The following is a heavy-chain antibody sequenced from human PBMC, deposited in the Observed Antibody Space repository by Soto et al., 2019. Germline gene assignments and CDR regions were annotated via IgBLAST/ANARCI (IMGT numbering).Heavy chain of an antibody. CDR1: GYTFTSYG. V-gene: IGHV1-18*01. J-gene: IGHJ4*02. CDR3: ARQYDILTGYYLEVGY. CDR2: ISAYSGNT. Sequence: QVQLVQSGAEVKKPGASVKVSCKASGYTFTSYGISWVRQAPGQGLEWMGWISAYSGNTNYAQKLQGRVTMTTDTSTSTAYMELRSLKSDDTSVYYCARQYDILTGYYLEVGYWGQGTLVTVSS. D-gene: IGHD3-9*01.